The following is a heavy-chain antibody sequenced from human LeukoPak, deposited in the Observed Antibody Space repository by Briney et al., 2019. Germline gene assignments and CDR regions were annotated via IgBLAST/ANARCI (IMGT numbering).Heavy chain of an antibody. Sequence: SETLSLTCTVSGGSISSGGYYWSWIRQPPGKGLEWIGYIYHSGSTYYNPSLKSRVTISVDRSKNQFSLKLSSVTAADTAVYYCARVLIDDYGDYFFDYWGQGTLVTVSS. CDR3: ARVLIDDYGDYFFDY. V-gene: IGHV4-30-2*01. CDR1: GGSISSGGYY. J-gene: IGHJ4*02. CDR2: IYHSGST. D-gene: IGHD4-17*01.